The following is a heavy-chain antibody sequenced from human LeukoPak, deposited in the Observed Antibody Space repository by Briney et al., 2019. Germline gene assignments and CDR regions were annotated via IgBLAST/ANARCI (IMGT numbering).Heavy chain of an antibody. V-gene: IGHV3-21*04. CDR3: AKIKTGTTRSFDY. Sequence: GGSLRLSCAASGFTFSSYSMTWVRQAPGKGLEWVSSMSSGSRYIYYADSVGGRFTISRDNAKNPLYLLMNSLRAEDTAVYYCAKIKTGTTRSFDYWGQGTLVTVSS. J-gene: IGHJ4*02. CDR1: GFTFSSYS. D-gene: IGHD1-7*01. CDR2: MSSGSRYI.